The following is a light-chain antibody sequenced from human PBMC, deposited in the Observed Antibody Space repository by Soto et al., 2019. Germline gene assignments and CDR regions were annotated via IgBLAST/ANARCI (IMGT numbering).Light chain of an antibody. CDR1: QSVASSY. Sequence: VLTKYTASLSLSPGERATLSCRASQSVASSYVAWYQQKPGQAPRLLIYGASSRATGIPDRFSGSGSGTDFTLTISRLEPEDFAVYYCQQYGSSPPETFGQGTKVDI. V-gene: IGKV3-20*01. CDR3: QQYGSSPPET. CDR2: GAS. J-gene: IGKJ1*01.